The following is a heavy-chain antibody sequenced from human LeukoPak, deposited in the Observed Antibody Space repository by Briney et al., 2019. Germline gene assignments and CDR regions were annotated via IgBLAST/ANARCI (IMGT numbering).Heavy chain of an antibody. CDR1: GFSFSKYW. CDR2: IKEDGTYT. V-gene: IGHV3-74*01. D-gene: IGHD2-21*01. Sequence: GGSLRLSCAASGFSFSKYWMHWVRQTPGEGLVWDSRIKEDGTYTSYADSVKGRFTISRDNARNKVFLQMDGLRAEDTAVYYCARDFDMVITPRDDFDFWGQGTLVTVSS. CDR3: ARDFDMVITPRDDFDF. J-gene: IGHJ4*02.